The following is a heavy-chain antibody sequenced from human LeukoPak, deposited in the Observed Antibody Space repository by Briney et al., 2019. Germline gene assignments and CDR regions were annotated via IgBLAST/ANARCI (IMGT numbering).Heavy chain of an antibody. CDR1: GFTFSSYA. CDR2: ISGSGDYT. V-gene: IGHV3-23*01. CDR3: AKARAVAGTNSFDY. J-gene: IGHJ4*02. Sequence: GGSLRLSCAASGFTFSSYAMTWVRQAPGKGLEWVSSISGSGDYTNYAGSVKGRFTISRDNSKNTLYLQMNSLRAEDTAVYYCAKARAVAGTNSFDYWGQGTLVTVSS. D-gene: IGHD6-19*01.